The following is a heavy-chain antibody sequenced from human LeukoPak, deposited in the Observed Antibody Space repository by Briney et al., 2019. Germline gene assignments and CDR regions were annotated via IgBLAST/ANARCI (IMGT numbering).Heavy chain of an antibody. V-gene: IGHV4-39*01. CDR3: ASQSLAARGNFDY. J-gene: IGHJ4*02. D-gene: IGHD6-6*01. Sequence: SETLSLTCTVSGGSISSSSYYWGWIRQPPGKGLEWIGSIYYSGSTYYNPSLKSRVTISVDTSKNQFSLKLSSVTAADTAVYYCASQSLAARGNFDYWGQGTLVTVSS. CDR1: GGSISSSSYY. CDR2: IYYSGST.